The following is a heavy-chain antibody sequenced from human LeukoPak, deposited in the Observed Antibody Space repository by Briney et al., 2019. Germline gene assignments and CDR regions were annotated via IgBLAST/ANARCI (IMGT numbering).Heavy chain of an antibody. CDR2: ISDSGNTI. V-gene: IGHV3-11*01. CDR1: GFTFSNYY. CDR3: ARSTLPGRSGRTEFFQH. Sequence: GWSLRLSCAASGFTFSNYYMTWIRQAPGKGLQWISFISDSGNTIYYADSVDGRFTISRDNAKNSLYLQMHSLRAEDTAMYYCARSTLPGRSGRTEFFQHWGQGTLVTVSS. D-gene: IGHD6-19*01. J-gene: IGHJ1*01.